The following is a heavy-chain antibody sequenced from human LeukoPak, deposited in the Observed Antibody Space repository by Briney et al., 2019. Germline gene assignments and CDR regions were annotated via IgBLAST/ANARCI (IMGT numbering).Heavy chain of an antibody. Sequence: GGSLRLSCAASGFTFSSYEMNWVRQAPGKGLEWVSYISSSGSTIYYADSVKGRFTISRDNAKNSLYLQMNSLRAEDTAVYYCARGYYDSSGYYSRDLDYWGQGTLVTVSS. V-gene: IGHV3-48*03. CDR2: ISSSGSTI. J-gene: IGHJ4*02. D-gene: IGHD3-22*01. CDR3: ARGYYDSSGYYSRDLDY. CDR1: GFTFSSYE.